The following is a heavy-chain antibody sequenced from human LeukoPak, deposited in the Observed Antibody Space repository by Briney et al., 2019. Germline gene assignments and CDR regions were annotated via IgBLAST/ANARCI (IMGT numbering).Heavy chain of an antibody. CDR2: IRSRGNSYAT. CDR3: TRRGLDPFDY. V-gene: IGHV3-73*01. Sequence: GGSLRLSCAASGLTFSVSAVHWVRQASGKGLEWVGRIRSRGNSYATRYAASVKDRFNIHREDHKNTAYVQLNSLTTGDMAVYYCTRRGLDPFDYSGQGTLVTVSS. CDR1: GLTFSVSA. D-gene: IGHD3/OR15-3a*01. J-gene: IGHJ4*02.